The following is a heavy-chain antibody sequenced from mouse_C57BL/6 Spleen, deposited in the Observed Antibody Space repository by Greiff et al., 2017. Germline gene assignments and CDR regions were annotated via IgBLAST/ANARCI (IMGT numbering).Heavy chain of an antibody. J-gene: IGHJ3*01. D-gene: IGHD2-4*01. CDR1: GYAFSSSW. Sequence: VQLQQSGPELVKPGASVTISCKASGYAFSSSWMNWVKQRPGKGLEWIGRIYPGDGDTNYNGKFKGKATLTADKSSSTAYMQLSSLTSEDSAVYFCARREYDYPFAYWGQGTLVTVSA. V-gene: IGHV1-82*01. CDR2: IYPGDGDT. CDR3: ARREYDYPFAY.